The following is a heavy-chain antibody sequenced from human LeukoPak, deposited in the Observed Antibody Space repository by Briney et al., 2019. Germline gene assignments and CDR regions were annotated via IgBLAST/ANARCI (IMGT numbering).Heavy chain of an antibody. CDR1: GFTFSSYA. J-gene: IGHJ4*02. V-gene: IGHV3-23*01. CDR2: IGGSGGRT. CDR3: AKDPWDSSGRIDY. Sequence: GGSLRLSCAASGFTFSSYAMTWVRQAPGKGLEWVSTIGGSGGRTYYADSVKGRFTISRDNSKNTLYLQMNSLRAEDTAVYYCAKDPWDSSGRIDYWGQGTLVTAAS. D-gene: IGHD3-22*01.